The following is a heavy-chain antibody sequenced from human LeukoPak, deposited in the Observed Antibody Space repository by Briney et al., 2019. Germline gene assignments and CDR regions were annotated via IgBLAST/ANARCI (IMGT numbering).Heavy chain of an antibody. CDR2: IYHSGST. V-gene: IGHV4-4*02. CDR1: GGSISSSNW. D-gene: IGHD3-22*01. J-gene: IGHJ3*02. Sequence: SSETLSLTCAVSGGSISSSNWWSWVRQPPGKGLEWIGEIYHSGSTNYNPSLKSRVTISVDKSKNQFSLKLSSVTAADTAVYYCARHGDPYDSSSRIGAFDIWGQGTRVTVSS. CDR3: ARHGDPYDSSSRIGAFDI.